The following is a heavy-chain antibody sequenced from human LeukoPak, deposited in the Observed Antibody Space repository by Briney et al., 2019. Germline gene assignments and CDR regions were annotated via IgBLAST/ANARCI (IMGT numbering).Heavy chain of an antibody. CDR2: IIRRVLPT. D-gene: IGHD2-15*01. Sequence: TXXXYAMXXVRQAPGKGLEGGSSIIRRVLPTYYAHSVTFRFTISTPTSNHTLYLQLNSLRAVDTAVYYCAQRYCSGHSFFAYWGQGTLVTVPS. CDR3: AQRYCSGHSFFAY. J-gene: IGHJ4*02. V-gene: IGHV3-23*01. CDR1: TXXXYA.